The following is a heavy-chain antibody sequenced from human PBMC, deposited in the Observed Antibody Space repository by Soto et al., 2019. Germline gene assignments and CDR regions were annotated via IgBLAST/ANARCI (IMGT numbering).Heavy chain of an antibody. V-gene: IGHV3-23*01. CDR3: ARLLADSTPRGPIAY. Sequence: GGALRLSWTASGFTFMDYAMTWVLQAPWKGLEWVSAISASGSATYYADSLKGRITFSGDNSKNTLFLQLNSLRAEDTALYYCARLLADSTPRGPIAYWGQGTVVP. J-gene: IGHJ4*01. CDR1: GFTFMDYA. D-gene: IGHD4-4*01. CDR2: ISASGSAT.